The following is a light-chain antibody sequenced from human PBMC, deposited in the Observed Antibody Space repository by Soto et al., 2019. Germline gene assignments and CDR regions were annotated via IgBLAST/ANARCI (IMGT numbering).Light chain of an antibody. CDR1: QNIDIY. J-gene: IGKJ4*01. CDR3: QQTSNTPQT. V-gene: IGKV1-39*01. CDR2: GAS. Sequence: DIQMTQSPSSLSASLLDRVTITCRASQNIDIYLHWYQQKPGTAPKLLIYGASSLQSGVPSRFSGSGSGTDFTLTIRSLQPEDFATYYCQQTSNTPQTFGGGTKVDIK.